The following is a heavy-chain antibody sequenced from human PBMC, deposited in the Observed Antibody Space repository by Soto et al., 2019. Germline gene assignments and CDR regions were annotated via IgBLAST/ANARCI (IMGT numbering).Heavy chain of an antibody. Sequence: VGSLRLSCEVSGLKFSDAWMKWVRQAPGKGLEWVGHFKKKSDGQTLEYAAPVKGRFSISRDESKNTLYLQMDGLKIEDTAIYYCTRDYYDSSGSDAFDIWGQGTMVTVSS. D-gene: IGHD3-22*01. V-gene: IGHV3-15*07. CDR1: GLKFSDAW. CDR2: FKKKSDGQTL. CDR3: TRDYYDSSGSDAFDI. J-gene: IGHJ3*02.